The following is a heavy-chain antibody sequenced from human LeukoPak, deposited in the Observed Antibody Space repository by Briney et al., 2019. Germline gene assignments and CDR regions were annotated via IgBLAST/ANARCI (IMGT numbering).Heavy chain of an antibody. CDR1: GFTFSNAW. J-gene: IGHJ3*02. V-gene: IGHV3-21*01. CDR3: ARDLQESRSFDI. Sequence: GGSLRLSCAASGFTFSNAWMNWVRQAPGKGLEWVSSISSSSSYIYYADSVKGRFTISRDNAKNSLYLQMNSLRAEDTAVYYCARDLQESRSFDIWGQGTMVTVSS. CDR2: ISSSSSYI.